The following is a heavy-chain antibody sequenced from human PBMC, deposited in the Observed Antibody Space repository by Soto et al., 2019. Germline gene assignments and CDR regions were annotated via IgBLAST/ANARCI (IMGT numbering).Heavy chain of an antibody. V-gene: IGHV1-69*02. CDR3: ARAYLDDYYFDY. Sequence: ASVKVSCKASGGTFSSYTISWVRQAPGQGLEWMGRIIPILGIANYAQKFQGRVTITADKSTNTAYMELSSLRSEDTAVYYCARAYLDDYYFDYWGQATLVTVSS. J-gene: IGHJ4*02. CDR2: IIPILGIA. CDR1: GGTFSSYT. D-gene: IGHD2-2*02.